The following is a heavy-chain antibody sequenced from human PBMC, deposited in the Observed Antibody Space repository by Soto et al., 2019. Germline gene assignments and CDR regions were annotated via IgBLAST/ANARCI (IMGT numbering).Heavy chain of an antibody. J-gene: IGHJ4*02. Sequence: PSETLSLTCAVYGVSFSGYYWSWIRQPPGKGLEWIGEINHSGSTNYNPSLKSRVTISVDTSKNQFSLKLSSVTAADTAVYYCARATYYYGSGSYVVDYWGQGTLVTVSS. CDR2: INHSGST. D-gene: IGHD3-10*01. V-gene: IGHV4-34*01. CDR1: GVSFSGYY. CDR3: ARATYYYGSGSYVVDY.